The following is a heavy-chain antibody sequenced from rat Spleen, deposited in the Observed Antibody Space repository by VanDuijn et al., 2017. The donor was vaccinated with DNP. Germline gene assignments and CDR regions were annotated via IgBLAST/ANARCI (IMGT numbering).Heavy chain of an antibody. CDR1: GYTFTSYY. V-gene: IGHV1-43*01. J-gene: IGHJ1*01. CDR2: INTGSGGT. Sequence: QVQLQQSGAELAKPGSSVKISCKASGYTFTSYYLSWTKQTTGQGLEYIGYINTGSGGTNYNEKFRGKATLTVDTSSSTAFMQLSSLTPDDSAVYYCARRRLPYWYFDFWGPGTMVTVSS. CDR3: ARRRLPYWYFDF. D-gene: IGHD1-4*01.